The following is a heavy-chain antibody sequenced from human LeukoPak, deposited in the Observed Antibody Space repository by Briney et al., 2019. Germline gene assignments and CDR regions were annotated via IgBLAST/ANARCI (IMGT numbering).Heavy chain of an antibody. J-gene: IGHJ4*02. D-gene: IGHD2/OR15-2a*01. Sequence: GGSLRLSCAASGFTFSRYWMSWVRQAPGKGLEWVANIKQDGSDKYYVDSVKGRFTISRDNAKNSLYLQMNSLRAEDTAVYYCANKNSGSYWGQGTLVTASS. CDR3: ANKNSGSY. V-gene: IGHV3-7*01. CDR2: IKQDGSDK. CDR1: GFTFSRYW.